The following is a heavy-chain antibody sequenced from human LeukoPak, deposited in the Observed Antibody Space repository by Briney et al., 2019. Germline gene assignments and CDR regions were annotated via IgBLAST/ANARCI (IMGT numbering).Heavy chain of an antibody. CDR1: GYTLTELS. Sequence: GASVKVSCKVSGYTLTELSMHWVRQAPGQGLEWMGWISAYNGNTHYAQKFRDRLTMTTDTSTRTAYLELRSLKSDDTAVYYCARDRLGGDLTGESLYWGQGTLVTVSS. CDR3: ARDRLGGDLTGESLY. V-gene: IGHV1-18*01. CDR2: ISAYNGNT. D-gene: IGHD4-17*01. J-gene: IGHJ4*02.